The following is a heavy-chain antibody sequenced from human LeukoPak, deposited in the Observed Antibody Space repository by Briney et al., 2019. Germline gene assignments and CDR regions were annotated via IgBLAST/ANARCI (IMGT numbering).Heavy chain of an antibody. J-gene: IGHJ5*02. CDR1: GYTFTGYY. CDR3: ARDWARTWIQHGENWFDP. D-gene: IGHD5-18*01. Sequence: ASVKVSCKASGYTFTGYYMHWVRQAPGQGLEWMGQINPNSGGTNYAQKFQGRVTMTRDTSISTAYMELSRLRSDDTAVYYCARDWARTWIQHGENWFDPWGQGTLVTVSS. CDR2: INPNSGGT. V-gene: IGHV1-2*06.